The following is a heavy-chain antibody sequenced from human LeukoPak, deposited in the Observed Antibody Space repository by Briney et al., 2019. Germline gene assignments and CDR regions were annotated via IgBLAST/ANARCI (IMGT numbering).Heavy chain of an antibody. CDR1: AGSFSGYY. Sequence: SETLSLTCAVYAGSFSGYYWSWIRQPPGKGLEWIGEINHSGSTNYNPSLKSRVTISVDTSKNQFSLKLSSVAAADTAVYYCARGKKITVVRGVIRNYYYYMDVWGKGTTVTVSS. CDR3: ARGKKITVVRGVIRNYYYYMDV. CDR2: INHSGST. J-gene: IGHJ6*03. V-gene: IGHV4-34*01. D-gene: IGHD3-10*01.